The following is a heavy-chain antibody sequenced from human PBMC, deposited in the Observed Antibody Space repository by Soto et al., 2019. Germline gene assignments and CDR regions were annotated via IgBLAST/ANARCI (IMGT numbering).Heavy chain of an antibody. CDR3: ARDSTDSSPSFMGV. CDR2: IGTAGDT. D-gene: IGHD6-13*01. J-gene: IGHJ6*03. V-gene: IGHV3-13*01. CDR1: GFTFSSYD. Sequence: GGSLRLSCAASGFTFSSYDMHWVRQVTGKGLEWVSAIGTAGDTYYPGSVKGRFTISRENAKNSLYLQMNSLRAGDTAVYYCARDSTDSSPSFMGVWGKGTTVTVSS.